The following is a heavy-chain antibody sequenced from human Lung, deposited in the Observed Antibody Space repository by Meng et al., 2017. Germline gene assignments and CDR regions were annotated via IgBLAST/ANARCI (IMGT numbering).Heavy chain of an antibody. D-gene: IGHD4-23*01. CDR3: ARYALNGGYWYFDF. V-gene: IGHV1-3*01. Sequence: QVQLVQSGAEVKKSGASVKVFCKASGYTFTNYAMHWVRQAPGQRLEWMGWINAGNGNTKYSQKFQGRVTITRDTSASTAYMELSSLRSEDTAVYYCARYALNGGYWYFDFWGRGTLVTVSS. CDR1: GYTFTNYA. J-gene: IGHJ2*01. CDR2: INAGNGNT.